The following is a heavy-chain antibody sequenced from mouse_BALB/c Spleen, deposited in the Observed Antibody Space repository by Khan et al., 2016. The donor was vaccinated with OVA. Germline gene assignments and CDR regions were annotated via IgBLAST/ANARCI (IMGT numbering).Heavy chain of an antibody. J-gene: IGHJ4*01. CDR3: ARNGVFHYYANGGMDY. Sequence: QVQLKESGPGLVQPSQNLSITCTVSGFSLTNFGVHWVRQSPGKALEWLGVIWSGGSTDYNAAFLSRLSITKDNSKSQIFFKMNSLQADDTAIYFCARNGVFHYYANGGMDYWGQGTSVTVSS. D-gene: IGHD1-2*01. V-gene: IGHV2-4-1*01. CDR1: GFSLTNFG. CDR2: IWSGGST.